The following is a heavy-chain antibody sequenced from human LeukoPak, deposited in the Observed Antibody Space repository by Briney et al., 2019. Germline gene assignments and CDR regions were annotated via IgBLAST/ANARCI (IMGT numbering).Heavy chain of an antibody. CDR2: INHSGST. V-gene: IGHV4-34*01. J-gene: IGHJ4*02. CDR3: ARGAYDYVWGSYRYSPFPPYFDY. CDR1: GGSFSGYY. D-gene: IGHD3-16*02. Sequence: PSETLSLTCAVYGGSFSGYYWSWIRQPPGKGLEWIGEINHSGSTNYNPSLKSRVTISVDTSKNQFSLKLSSVTAADTAVYYCARGAYDYVWGSYRYSPFPPYFDYWGQGILVTVSS.